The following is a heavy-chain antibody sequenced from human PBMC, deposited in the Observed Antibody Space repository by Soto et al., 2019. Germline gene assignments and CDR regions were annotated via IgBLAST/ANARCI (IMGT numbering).Heavy chain of an antibody. CDR2: IYYSGST. D-gene: IGHD1-26*01. Sequence: QVQLQESGPGLVKPSQTLSLTCTVSGGSISSGGYYWSWIRQHPGKGLEWIGYIYYSGSTYYNPSLKTRVTNTVDTSKNQSSLKLSSVPAADTAVYYCAREEARTVGYWGQGTLVTASS. V-gene: IGHV4-31*03. J-gene: IGHJ4*02. CDR3: AREEARTVGY. CDR1: GGSISSGGYY.